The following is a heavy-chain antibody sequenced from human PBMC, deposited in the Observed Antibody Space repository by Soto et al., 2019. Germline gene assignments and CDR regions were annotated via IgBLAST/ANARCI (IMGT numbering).Heavy chain of an antibody. CDR1: GGSISSCRYY. CDR2: IYYSGST. Sequence: PSEALSLTCTLSGGSISSCRYYWSCIRQHPGKGLEWIGYIYYSGSTYYNPSLKSRVTISVDTSKNQFSLKLSSVTSADTAVYYCARALFEGILTGYYITGFDYWGQGTLVTVPQ. D-gene: IGHD3-9*01. CDR3: ARALFEGILTGYYITGFDY. J-gene: IGHJ4*02. V-gene: IGHV4-31*03.